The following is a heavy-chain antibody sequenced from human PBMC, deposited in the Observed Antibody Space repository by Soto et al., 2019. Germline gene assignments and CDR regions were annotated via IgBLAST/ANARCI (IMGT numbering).Heavy chain of an antibody. D-gene: IGHD3-10*01. J-gene: IGHJ6*03. CDR2: INDSGST. V-gene: IGHV4-34*01. CDR1: GGSSSGYY. CDR3: ARGLLVWFGELSRRGGYYYYMDV. Sequence: QVQLQQWGAGRWNLSETRSLTAPVMGGSSSGYYGGWFRKPPGKGLEGTGEINDSGSTNHNPSLKSRVTILVDTPKNQFSLKLSSVTAADTAVYYCARGLLVWFGELSRRGGYYYYMDVWGKGTTVTVSS.